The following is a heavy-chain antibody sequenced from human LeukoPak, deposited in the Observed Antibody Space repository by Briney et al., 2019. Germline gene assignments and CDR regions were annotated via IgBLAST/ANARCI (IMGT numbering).Heavy chain of an antibody. CDR2: ISGSGGST. CDR3: AKDVRARRRPGTFDY. Sequence: GGSLRLSCAASGFTFSSYAMSWVRQAPGKRLEWVSAISGSGGSTYYADSVKGRFTISRDNSKNTLYLQMNSLRAEDTAVYYCAKDVRARRRPGTFDYWGQGTLVTVSS. D-gene: IGHD1-14*01. V-gene: IGHV3-23*01. CDR1: GFTFSSYA. J-gene: IGHJ4*02.